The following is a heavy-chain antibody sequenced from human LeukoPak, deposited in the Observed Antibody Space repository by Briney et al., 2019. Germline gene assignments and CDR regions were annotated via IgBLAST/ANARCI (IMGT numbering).Heavy chain of an antibody. CDR2: ISSSGSTI. CDR3: ARTDDSSGYYRD. J-gene: IGHJ4*02. D-gene: IGHD3-22*01. CDR1: GFTFSDYY. V-gene: IGHV3-11*01. Sequence: GGSLRLSCAASGFTFSDYYMSWIRQAPGKGLEWVSYISSSGSTIYYADSVKGRCTIPSDNAKNSLYLQMNSLRAEDTAVYYCARTDDSSGYYRDWGQGTLVTVSS.